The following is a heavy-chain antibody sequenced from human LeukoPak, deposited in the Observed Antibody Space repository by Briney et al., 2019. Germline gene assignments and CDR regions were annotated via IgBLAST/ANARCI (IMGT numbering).Heavy chain of an antibody. CDR3: ARDAVGARYFDY. CDR1: GFTFDDYG. D-gene: IGHD6-6*01. J-gene: IGHJ4*02. V-gene: IGHV3-20*04. Sequence: PGGSLRLSCAASGFTFDDYGMSWVRQAPGKGLEWVSGINWNGGSTGYADSVKGRFTISRDNARNSLYLQMNSLRAEDTAVYYCARDAVGARYFDYWGQGTLVTVSS. CDR2: INWNGGST.